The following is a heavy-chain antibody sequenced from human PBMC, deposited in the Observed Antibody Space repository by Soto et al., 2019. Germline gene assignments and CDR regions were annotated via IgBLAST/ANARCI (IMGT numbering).Heavy chain of an antibody. Sequence: EVQLVESGGGLVQPGGSLRLSCAASGFTFSSYWMHWVRQAPGKGLAWVSRINDDGRRTSYADSLKGRFTISRDNAKNTLYLQMNTLRDDDTAIYYCARRNRPSYTSDYWGQGTLVTVSS. CDR2: INDDGRRT. V-gene: IGHV3-74*01. CDR3: ARRNRPSYTSDY. J-gene: IGHJ4*02. D-gene: IGHD4-4*01. CDR1: GFTFSSYW.